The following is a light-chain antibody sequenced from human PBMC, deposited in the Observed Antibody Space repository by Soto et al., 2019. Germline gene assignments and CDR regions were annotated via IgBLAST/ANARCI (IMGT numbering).Light chain of an antibody. Sequence: EVVLTQSPATLSLSPGERATLSCRASQNVRAFLHWYQQKPGQAPRLLIYAASNRATGIPDRFSGSGSGTDFTLTISSLEPEDFAVYYCQQHSHWPPWTFGQGTRVEIQ. CDR2: AAS. J-gene: IGKJ1*01. CDR3: QQHSHWPPWT. V-gene: IGKV3-11*01. CDR1: QNVRAF.